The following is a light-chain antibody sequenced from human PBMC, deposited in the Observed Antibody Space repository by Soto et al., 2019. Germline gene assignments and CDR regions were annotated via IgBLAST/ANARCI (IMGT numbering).Light chain of an antibody. V-gene: IGKV1-5*03. Sequence: DIQMTQSPSTLSASVGDRVTITCRASQSISTSLACYQQKPGKAPKVLIYKASSLLSGVPSRFSGSGSGTEFTLTISSLHPDDFATYYCQHCDSYWTFGQGTKVEIK. CDR1: QSISTS. J-gene: IGKJ1*01. CDR2: KAS. CDR3: QHCDSYWT.